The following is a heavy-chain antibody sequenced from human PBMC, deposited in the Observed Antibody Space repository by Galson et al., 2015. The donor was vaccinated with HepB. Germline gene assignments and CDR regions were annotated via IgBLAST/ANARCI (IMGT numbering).Heavy chain of an antibody. J-gene: IGHJ6*02. CDR1: GYTFTSYS. CDR3: ARESVDYCDYSVGMDV. Sequence: SVKVSCKASGYTFTSYSFTWVRQAPGQGLEWMGWISAYNGNTNYAQNLQGRVTMTTDTSTTTAYMELRSLRSDDTAVYFCARESVDYCDYSVGMDVWGQGTTVTVSS. CDR2: ISAYNGNT. V-gene: IGHV1-18*04. D-gene: IGHD3-22*01.